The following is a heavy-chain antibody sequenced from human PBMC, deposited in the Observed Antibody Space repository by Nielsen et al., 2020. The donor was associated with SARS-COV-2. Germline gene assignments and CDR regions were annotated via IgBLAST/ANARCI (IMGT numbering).Heavy chain of an antibody. CDR2: IYYSGST. D-gene: IGHD1-26*01. V-gene: IGHV4-59*01. CDR1: GGSISSYY. CDR3: AREAGGSYSRWFDP. Sequence: SETLSLTCTVSGGSISSYYWSWIRQPPGKGLEWIGYIYYSGSTNYNPSLKSRVTISVDTSKNQFSLKLSSVTAADTAVYYCAREAGGSYSRWFDPWGQGTLVTVSS. J-gene: IGHJ5*02.